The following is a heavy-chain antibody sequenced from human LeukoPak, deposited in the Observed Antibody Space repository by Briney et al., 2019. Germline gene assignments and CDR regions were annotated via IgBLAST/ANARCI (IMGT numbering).Heavy chain of an antibody. CDR1: GFTFSSYW. CDR3: ARDYGRSRDYGMDV. CDR2: INSDGSST. V-gene: IGHV3-74*01. D-gene: IGHD3-10*01. J-gene: IGHJ6*02. Sequence: GGSLRLSCAASGFTFSSYWIHWVRQAPGKGLVWVSRINSDGSSTTYADSVKGRSTISRDNAKNTLYLQMNSLRAEDTAVYFCARDYGRSRDYGMDVWGQGTTVTVSS.